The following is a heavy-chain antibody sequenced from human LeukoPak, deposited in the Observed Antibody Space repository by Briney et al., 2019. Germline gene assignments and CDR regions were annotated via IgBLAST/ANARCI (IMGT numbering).Heavy chain of an antibody. CDR2: IIPIFGTA. CDR3: ARGSGCPDDYYYYYYMDV. V-gene: IGHV1-69*05. CDR1: GGTFSSYA. J-gene: IGHJ6*03. Sequence: SVKVSCKASGGTFSSYAISRVRQAPGQGLEWMGGIIPIFGTANYAQKFQGRVTITTDESTSTAYMGLSSLRSEDTAVYYCARGSGCPDDYYYYYYMDVWGKGTTVTVSS. D-gene: IGHD3-3*01.